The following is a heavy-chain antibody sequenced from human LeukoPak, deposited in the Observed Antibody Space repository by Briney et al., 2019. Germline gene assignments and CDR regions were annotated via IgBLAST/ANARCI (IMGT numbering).Heavy chain of an antibody. Sequence: SETLSLTCTVSGGSISSGSYYWSWIRQPAGKGLEWIGRIYTSGSTNYNPSLKSRVTMSVDTSKNQFSLKLSSVTAADTAVYYCARGVSSTSYQYYYYYYMDVWGKGTTVTVSS. CDR3: ARGVSSTSYQYYYYYYMDV. D-gene: IGHD2-2*01. J-gene: IGHJ6*03. CDR1: GGSISSGSYY. V-gene: IGHV4-61*02. CDR2: IYTSGST.